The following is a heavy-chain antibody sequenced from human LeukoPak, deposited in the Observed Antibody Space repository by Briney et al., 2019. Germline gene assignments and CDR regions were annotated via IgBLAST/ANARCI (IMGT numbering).Heavy chain of an antibody. D-gene: IGHD1-14*01. V-gene: IGHV4-59*01. CDR1: GGSIRSYY. CDR2: IYYSGST. Sequence: PSETLSLTCTVSGGSIRSYYWSWIRQPPGKGLEWIGYIYYSGSTNYNPSLKSRVTISVDTSKNQFSLKLSAVTAADPAVYYCARVLTDDYYYYGMDVWGQGTTVTVSS. J-gene: IGHJ6*02. CDR3: ARVLTDDYYYYGMDV.